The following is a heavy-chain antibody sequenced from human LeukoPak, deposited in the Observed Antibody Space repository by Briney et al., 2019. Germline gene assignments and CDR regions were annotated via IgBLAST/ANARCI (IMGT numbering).Heavy chain of an antibody. Sequence: SETLSLTCAVYGGSFSGYYWSWIRQPPGKGLEWIGEINHSGSTNCNPSLKSRVTISVDTSKNQFSLKLSSVTAADTAVYYCARERYDRRFDYWGQGTLVTVSS. CDR3: ARERYDRRFDY. CDR2: INHSGST. J-gene: IGHJ4*02. CDR1: GGSFSGYY. D-gene: IGHD3-9*01. V-gene: IGHV4-34*01.